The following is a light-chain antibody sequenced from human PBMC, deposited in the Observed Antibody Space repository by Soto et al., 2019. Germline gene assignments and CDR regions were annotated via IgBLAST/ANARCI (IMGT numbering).Light chain of an antibody. CDR3: QQSYSTPYT. V-gene: IGKV1-39*01. Sequence: DIQMTQSPSSLSASVGDRVTITCRASQSISSYLNWYQQKPGKAPKLLIYAASSLQSGVPSRFSGSIPGTYFTLTISSLKPEDFATYYCQQSYSTPYTFGQGTKLEMK. J-gene: IGKJ2*01. CDR2: AAS. CDR1: QSISSY.